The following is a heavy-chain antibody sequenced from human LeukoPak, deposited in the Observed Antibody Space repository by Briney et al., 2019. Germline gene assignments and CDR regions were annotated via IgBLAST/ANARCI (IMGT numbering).Heavy chain of an antibody. Sequence: GASVKVSCKAARYTFTGYYMHWVRQAPGQGLEWMGWINPNGGGTNYAQKFQGRVTMTRDTSISTAYMELSRLRSDDTAVYYCARGPYYGSGRRGYYFDYWGQGTLVTVSS. V-gene: IGHV1-2*02. J-gene: IGHJ4*02. CDR2: INPNGGGT. D-gene: IGHD3-10*01. CDR3: ARGPYYGSGRRGYYFDY. CDR1: RYTFTGYY.